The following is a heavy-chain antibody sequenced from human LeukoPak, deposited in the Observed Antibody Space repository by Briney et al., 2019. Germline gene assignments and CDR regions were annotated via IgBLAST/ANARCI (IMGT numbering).Heavy chain of an antibody. J-gene: IGHJ4*02. D-gene: IGHD6-13*01. CDR1: GGSISSYY. CDR3: ARALSGISSSWYPVLDY. Sequence: SETLSRTCTVSGGSISSYYWSWIRQPPGKGLEWIGYIYYSGSTNYNPSLKSRVTISVDTSKNQFSLKLSSVTAADTAVYYCARALSGISSSWYPVLDYWGQGTLVTVSS. V-gene: IGHV4-59*01. CDR2: IYYSGST.